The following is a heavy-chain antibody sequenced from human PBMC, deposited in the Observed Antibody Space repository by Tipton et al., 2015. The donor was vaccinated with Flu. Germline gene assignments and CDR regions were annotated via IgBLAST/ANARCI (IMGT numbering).Heavy chain of an antibody. D-gene: IGHD3-10*01. J-gene: IGHJ4*02. Sequence: TLSLTCAVYSGSFSGYYWDWIRQPPGKGLEWIGDINHSGSTDYNPSLKSRVTISLDTSKNQFSLKLSSVTAADTAVYCCARGSGSGTYMMFDYWGQGTLVTVSS. CDR2: INHSGST. CDR3: ARGSGSGTYMMFDY. V-gene: IGHV4-34*01. CDR1: SGSFSGYY.